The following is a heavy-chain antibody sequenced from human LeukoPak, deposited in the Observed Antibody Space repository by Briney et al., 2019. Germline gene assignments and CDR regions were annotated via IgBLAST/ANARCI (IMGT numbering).Heavy chain of an antibody. V-gene: IGHV3-48*01. CDR1: GFTFSSSG. CDR3: ARSYYDTSGPGY. D-gene: IGHD3-22*01. J-gene: IGHJ4*02. Sequence: GGSLRLSCAASGFTFSSSGMHWVRQAPGRGLEWVSYISSSSTTIYYADSVKGRFTISRDNAKNSLYLQMSSLSAEDTAVYYCARSYYDTSGPGYWGQGTLVTVSS. CDR2: ISSSSTTI.